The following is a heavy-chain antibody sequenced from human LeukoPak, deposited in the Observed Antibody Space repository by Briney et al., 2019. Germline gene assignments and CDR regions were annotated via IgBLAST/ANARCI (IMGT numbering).Heavy chain of an antibody. J-gene: IGHJ4*02. CDR2: IYYTGST. D-gene: IGHD5-18*01. CDR1: GGSISGYY. CDR3: AGATSTAMGFRYFDY. Sequence: PSETLSLTCTVFGGSISGYYWSWIRQPPGKGLEWIGYIYYTGSTTYNPALKSRVTISVDTSKNQFSLKLSSVTAADTAVFYCAGATSTAMGFRYFDYWGQGTLVTVSS. V-gene: IGHV4-59*01.